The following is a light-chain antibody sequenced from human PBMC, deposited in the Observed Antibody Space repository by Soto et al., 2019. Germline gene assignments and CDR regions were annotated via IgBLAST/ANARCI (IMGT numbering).Light chain of an antibody. CDR3: SSYTSSSTYV. CDR1: SDVVGNYNL. Sequence: QSALTQPASVSGSPGQSITISCTGTSDVVGNYNLVSWYQQHPGKAPKLMIYEVSNRPSGVSNRFSASKSGNAASLTISGLQAEDEADYYCSSYTSSSTYVFGTGTKLTVL. V-gene: IGLV2-14*02. J-gene: IGLJ1*01. CDR2: EVS.